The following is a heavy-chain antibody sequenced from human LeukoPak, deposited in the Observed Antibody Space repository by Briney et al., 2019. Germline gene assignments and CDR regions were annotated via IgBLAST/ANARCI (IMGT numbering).Heavy chain of an antibody. CDR3: AREHGASSYMDY. D-gene: IGHD4/OR15-4a*01. J-gene: IGHJ4*02. CDR1: GYSISSGYY. CDR2: MIHSGST. V-gene: IGHV4-38-2*02. Sequence: PSETLSLACSVSGYSISSGYYWSWIRQPPGKGLEWIGTMIHSGSTYYNPSLQSRVTISVDTSTNHFSLKLTSVTAADTAFYYSAREHGASSYMDYWGQGTLVTVSS.